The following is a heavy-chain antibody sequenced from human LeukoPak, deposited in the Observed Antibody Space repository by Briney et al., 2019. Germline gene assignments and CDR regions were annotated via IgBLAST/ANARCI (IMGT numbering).Heavy chain of an antibody. Sequence: SETLSLTCTVSGGSISSYYWSWIRQPPGKGLEWIGYIYYSGSTNYNPSLKSRVTISVDTSKNQFSLKLSSVTAADTAVYYCARDRSAGRAVWFDPWGQGTLVTVSS. V-gene: IGHV4-59*01. CDR2: IYYSGST. J-gene: IGHJ5*02. CDR1: GGSISSYY. CDR3: ARDRSAGRAVWFDP. D-gene: IGHD1-26*01.